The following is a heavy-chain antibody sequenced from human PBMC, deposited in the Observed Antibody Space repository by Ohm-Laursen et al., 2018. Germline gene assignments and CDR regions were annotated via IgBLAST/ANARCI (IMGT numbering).Heavy chain of an antibody. Sequence: ASVKVSCKASGFTFTSSAMQWVRQARGQRLEWIGWIVVGSGNTNYAQKFQERVTITRDMSTSTAYMELSSLRSEDTAVYYCAADLSGSNAYYYYYGMDVWGQGTTVTVSS. CDR3: AADLSGSNAYYYYYGMDV. V-gene: IGHV1-58*02. CDR1: GFTFTSSA. CDR2: IVVGSGNT. J-gene: IGHJ6*02. D-gene: IGHD4-11*01.